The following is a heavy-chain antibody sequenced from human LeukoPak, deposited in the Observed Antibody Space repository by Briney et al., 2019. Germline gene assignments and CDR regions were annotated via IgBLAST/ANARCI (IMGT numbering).Heavy chain of an antibody. CDR2: ISWNSGSI. CDR3: AKVGSSWYVYDY. CDR1: GFTFDDYA. J-gene: IGHJ4*02. D-gene: IGHD6-13*01. V-gene: IGHV3-9*01. Sequence: PGRSLRLSCAASGFTFDDYAMHWVRQAPGKGLEWVSGISWNSGSIGYADSVKGRFTISRDNAKNSLYLQMNSLRAEDTALYYCAKVGSSWYVYDYWGQGTLVTVSS.